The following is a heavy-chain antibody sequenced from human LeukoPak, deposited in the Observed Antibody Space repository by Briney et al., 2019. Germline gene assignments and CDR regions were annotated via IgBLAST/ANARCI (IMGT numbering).Heavy chain of an antibody. CDR1: GGSISSYY. Sequence: SETLSLTCTVSGGSISSYYWSWIRQPPGKGLEWIGYIYYSGSTNYNPSLKSRVTISVDTSKNQFPLKLSSVTAADTAVYYCARHRPPGIAVAGWGQGTLVTVSS. J-gene: IGHJ4*02. CDR2: IYYSGST. CDR3: ARHRPPGIAVAG. D-gene: IGHD6-19*01. V-gene: IGHV4-59*08.